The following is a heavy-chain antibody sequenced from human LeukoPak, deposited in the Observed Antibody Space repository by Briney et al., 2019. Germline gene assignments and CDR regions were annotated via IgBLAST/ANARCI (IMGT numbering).Heavy chain of an antibody. Sequence: ASVKVSCKASGYTFTSYGITWVRQAPGQGLEWMGWINANNGNTNYAQNLQGRVTMTRDTSTSTAYMELRSLRSEDTAVYYCARAPWGESDFDYWGQGTLVTVSS. CDR2: INANNGNT. V-gene: IGHV1-18*01. CDR3: ARAPWGESDFDY. CDR1: GYTFTSYG. J-gene: IGHJ4*02. D-gene: IGHD3-16*01.